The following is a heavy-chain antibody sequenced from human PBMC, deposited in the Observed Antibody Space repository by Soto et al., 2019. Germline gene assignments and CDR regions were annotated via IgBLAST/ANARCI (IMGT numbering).Heavy chain of an antibody. CDR1: GYTFTSYD. D-gene: IGHD6-19*01. V-gene: IGHV1-8*01. Sequence: QVQLVQSGAEVKKPGASVKVSCKASGYTFTSYDINWVRQATGQGLELMGWMNPNSGNTGYAQKYQGRVTMTRNTSISTAYMELSSLRSEDTAVYYCARGASYSSGWYTLDDYWGQGTLVTVSS. J-gene: IGHJ4*02. CDR3: ARGASYSSGWYTLDDY. CDR2: MNPNSGNT.